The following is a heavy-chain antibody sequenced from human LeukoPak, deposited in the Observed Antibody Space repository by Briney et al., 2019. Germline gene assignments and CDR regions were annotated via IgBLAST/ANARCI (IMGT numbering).Heavy chain of an antibody. CDR3: SGGSRRRFDY. CDR2: ISSNGGST. Sequence: GGSLRLSCSASGFTFSSYAMHWVRQAPGKGLEYVSAISSNGGSTYYADSVKGRFTISRDNSKNTLYLQMSSLGAEDTAVYYCSGGSRRRFDYWGQGTLVTVSS. D-gene: IGHD2-15*01. CDR1: GFTFSSYA. J-gene: IGHJ4*02. V-gene: IGHV3-64D*06.